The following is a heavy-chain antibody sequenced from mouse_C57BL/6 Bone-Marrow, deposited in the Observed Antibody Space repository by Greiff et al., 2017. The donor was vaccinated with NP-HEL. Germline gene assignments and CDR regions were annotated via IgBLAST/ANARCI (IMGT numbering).Heavy chain of an antibody. V-gene: IGHV3-8*01. Sequence: EVKLVESGPGLAKPSQTLSLPCSVTGYSITSDYWNWIRKFPGNKLEYMGYISYSGSTYYNPSLKSRISITRDTSKNQYYLQLNSVTTEDTATYYCARCDYGSSYGYFDVWGTGTTVTVSS. CDR3: ARCDYGSSYGYFDV. D-gene: IGHD1-1*01. CDR1: GYSITSDY. J-gene: IGHJ1*03. CDR2: ISYSGST.